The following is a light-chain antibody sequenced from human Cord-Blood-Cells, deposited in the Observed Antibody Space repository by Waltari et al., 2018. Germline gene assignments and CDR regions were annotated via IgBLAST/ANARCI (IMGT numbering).Light chain of an antibody. CDR2: DLS. J-gene: IGLJ2*01. CDR3: SSYTSSSTVV. CDR1: SSNVGGYNY. Sequence: QSALTQPASVSGSPGQSITISCTGTSSNVGGYNYVSWYQQHPGKAPKLMIYDLSKRPSGVSTRFCGSKSGTTASLTISGLQAEDEADYYCSSYTSSSTVVFGGGTKLTVL. V-gene: IGLV2-14*01.